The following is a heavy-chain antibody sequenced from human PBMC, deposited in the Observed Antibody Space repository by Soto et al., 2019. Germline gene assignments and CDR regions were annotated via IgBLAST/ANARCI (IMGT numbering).Heavy chain of an antibody. J-gene: IGHJ6*02. CDR1: GFTFSSYA. V-gene: IGHV3-30-3*01. D-gene: IGHD3-10*01. CDR2: ISYDGSNK. Sequence: HPGGSLRLSCAASGFTFSSYAMHWVRQAPGKGLEWVAVISYDGSNKYYADSVKGRFTISRDNSKNTLYLQMNSLRAEDTAVYYCARSFIKTYYGMDVWGQGTTVTVSS. CDR3: ARSFIKTYYGMDV.